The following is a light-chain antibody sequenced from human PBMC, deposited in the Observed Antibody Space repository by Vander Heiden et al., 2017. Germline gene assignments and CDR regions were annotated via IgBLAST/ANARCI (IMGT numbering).Light chain of an antibody. V-gene: IGLV2-14*01. CDR1: SSDVGGYNY. CDR3: SSYTSSSTPEV. Sequence: QSALTQPASVSGSPGQSITISCTGTSSDVGGYNYVSWYQQHPGKAPKLRIYEVSNRPSGVSNRFSGSKSGNTASLTISGLQAEDEADYDCSSYTSSSTPEVFGTGTKVTVL. J-gene: IGLJ1*01. CDR2: EVS.